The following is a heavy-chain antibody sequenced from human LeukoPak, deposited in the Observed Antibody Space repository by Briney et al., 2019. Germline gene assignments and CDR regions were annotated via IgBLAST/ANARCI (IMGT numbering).Heavy chain of an antibody. Sequence: GGSLRLSCAASGFTFSSYAMHWVRQAPGKGLEWVAVISYDGSNKYYADSVKGRFTISRDNSKNTLCLQMNSLRAGDTAVYYCARDRGYGDYGGGYFDYWGQGILVTVSS. J-gene: IGHJ4*02. V-gene: IGHV3-30-3*01. CDR3: ARDRGYGDYGGGYFDY. CDR2: ISYDGSNK. CDR1: GFTFSSYA. D-gene: IGHD4-17*01.